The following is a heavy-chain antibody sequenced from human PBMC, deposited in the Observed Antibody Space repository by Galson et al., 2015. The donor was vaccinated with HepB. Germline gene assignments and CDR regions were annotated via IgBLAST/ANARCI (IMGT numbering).Heavy chain of an antibody. J-gene: IGHJ4*02. D-gene: IGHD3-22*01. CDR3: AKAHTFFYYDSRGVIDY. CDR2: ISHDGDNK. V-gene: IGHV3-30*18. Sequence: SLRLSCAASGFTFSSYAMHWVRQAPGKGLEWVAFISHDGDNKFYADSVRGRFTISRDNSKNTLSLQMNNLRAEGTAVFHCAKAHTFFYYDSRGVIDYWGQGTMVTVSS. CDR1: GFTFSSYA.